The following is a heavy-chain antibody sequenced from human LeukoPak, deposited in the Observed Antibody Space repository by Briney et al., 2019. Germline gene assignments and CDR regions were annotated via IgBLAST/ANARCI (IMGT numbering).Heavy chain of an antibody. CDR1: GGSISSSSYY. D-gene: IGHD3-3*01. J-gene: IGHJ5*02. CDR2: IYHSGST. V-gene: IGHV4-39*01. Sequence: SETLSLTCTVSGGSISSSSYYWGWIRQPPGKGLEWIGSIYHSGSTYYNPSLKSRVTISVDTSKNQFSLKLSSVTAADTAVYYCARSKGVRFLDPAGFDPWGQGTLVTVSS. CDR3: ARSKGVRFLDPAGFDP.